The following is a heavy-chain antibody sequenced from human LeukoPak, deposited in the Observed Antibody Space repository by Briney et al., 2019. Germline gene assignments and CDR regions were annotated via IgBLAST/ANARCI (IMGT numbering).Heavy chain of an antibody. CDR2: IWSDGSDK. J-gene: IGHJ4*02. Sequence: GGSLRLSCAASGFPYSSHGMHWVRQAPGKGLEWVAVIWSDGSDKYYADSVKGRFTISRDNSKNTLSLQMHSLRAEDTAVYYCANLGLYQEADYWGQGTLVTVSS. CDR3: ANLGLYQEADY. D-gene: IGHD3-16*01. V-gene: IGHV3-33*06. CDR1: GFPYSSHG.